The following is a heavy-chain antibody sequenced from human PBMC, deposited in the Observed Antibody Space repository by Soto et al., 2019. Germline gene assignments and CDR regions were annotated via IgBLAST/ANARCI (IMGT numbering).Heavy chain of an antibody. J-gene: IGHJ6*03. V-gene: IGHV3-15*01. D-gene: IGHD3-10*01. CDR1: GFTFSNAW. CDR2: IKSKTDGGTT. CDR3: TTDLGFGDLDYYYYYYMYV. Sequence: GGSLRLSCAASGFTFSNAWMSWVRQAPGKGLEWVGRIKSKTDGGTTDYAAPVKGRFTISRDDSKNTLYLQMNSLKTEDTAVYYCTTDLGFGDLDYYYYYYMYVCGKETTVTVSS.